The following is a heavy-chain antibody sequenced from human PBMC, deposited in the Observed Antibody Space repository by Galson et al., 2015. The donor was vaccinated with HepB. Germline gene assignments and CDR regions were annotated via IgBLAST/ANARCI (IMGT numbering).Heavy chain of an antibody. Sequence: SLRLSCAASGFTFSSYAMSWVRQAPGKGLERVSAISGSGGSTYYADSVKGRFTISRDNSKNTLYLQMNSLRAEDTAVYYCAKGPYDFWSGYYSDYWGQGTLVTVSS. V-gene: IGHV3-23*01. D-gene: IGHD3-3*01. CDR1: GFTFSSYA. CDR2: ISGSGGST. J-gene: IGHJ4*02. CDR3: AKGPYDFWSGYYSDY.